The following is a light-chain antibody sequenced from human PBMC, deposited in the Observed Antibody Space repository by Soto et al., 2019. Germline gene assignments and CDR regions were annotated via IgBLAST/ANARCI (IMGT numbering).Light chain of an antibody. Sequence: EIVLTQSPGTLSLSPGERATLSCRASQSVSCSYLAWYQHKPGQAPRLLIYGASSRATGIPDRFSGSGSGTDFTLTITRLEPEDFAVYYCQQYGSSPETFGQGTKLEIK. CDR1: QSVSCSY. CDR2: GAS. V-gene: IGKV3-20*01. CDR3: QQYGSSPET. J-gene: IGKJ2*01.